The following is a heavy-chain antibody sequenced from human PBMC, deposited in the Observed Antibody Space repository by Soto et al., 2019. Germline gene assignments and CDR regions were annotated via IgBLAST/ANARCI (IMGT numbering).Heavy chain of an antibody. D-gene: IGHD1-1*01. Sequence: SETLSLTCTVSGGSISSGGYYWSWIRQHPGKGLEWIGYIYYSGSTYYNPSLKSRVTISVDTSKNQFSLKLSSVTAADTAVYYCAQNGPYSLAVWGQGTTVTVSS. V-gene: IGHV4-31*03. CDR3: AQNGPYSLAV. J-gene: IGHJ6*02. CDR1: GGSISSGGYY. CDR2: IYYSGST.